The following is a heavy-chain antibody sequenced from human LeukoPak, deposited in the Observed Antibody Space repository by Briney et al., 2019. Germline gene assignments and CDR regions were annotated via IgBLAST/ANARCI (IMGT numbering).Heavy chain of an antibody. D-gene: IGHD3-22*01. Sequence: PSETLSLTCTVSGGSISSGSYYWSWIRQPAGKGLEWIGRIYTSGSTNYNPSLKSRVTISVDTSKNQFSLKLSSVTAADTAMYYCARAGDSSGYPSDYWGQGTLVTVSS. V-gene: IGHV4-61*02. CDR1: GGSISSGSYY. J-gene: IGHJ4*02. CDR2: IYTSGST. CDR3: ARAGDSSGYPSDY.